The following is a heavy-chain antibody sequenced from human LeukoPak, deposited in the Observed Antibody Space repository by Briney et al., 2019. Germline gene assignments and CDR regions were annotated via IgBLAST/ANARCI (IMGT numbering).Heavy chain of an antibody. CDR2: ITTSSSSTT. D-gene: IGHD5-18*01. Sequence: SGESLRLSCAASGFTFNSYSMNWVRQAPGKGLEWVSYITTSSSSTTYYADSVKGRFTISRDDAKNSLYLQMNSLRDEDTAVYYCARARSGYGFDYWGQGTLVTVSS. J-gene: IGHJ4*02. CDR1: GFTFNSYS. V-gene: IGHV3-48*02. CDR3: ARARSGYGFDY.